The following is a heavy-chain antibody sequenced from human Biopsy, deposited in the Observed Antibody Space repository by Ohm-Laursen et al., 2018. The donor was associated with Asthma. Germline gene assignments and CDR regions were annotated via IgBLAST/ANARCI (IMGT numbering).Heavy chain of an antibody. J-gene: IGHJ4*02. CDR3: ARGDSSNWSHYYFDY. Sequence: GSLRLSCAASGFTFSNAWMSWVRQAPGKGLEWVSVIYSGGTSHTADSVRGRFTISRDYSKNTLYLQMHSLRAEDTAVYYCARGDSSNWSHYYFDYWNQGTLVTVSS. D-gene: IGHD3-22*01. V-gene: IGHV3-53*01. CDR1: GFTFSNAW. CDR2: IYSGGTS.